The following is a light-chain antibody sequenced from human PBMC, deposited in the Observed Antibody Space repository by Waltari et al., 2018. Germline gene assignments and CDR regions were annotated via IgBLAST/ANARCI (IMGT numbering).Light chain of an antibody. CDR3: MQSLQTPLT. J-gene: IGKJ4*01. CDR2: LGS. CDR1: QSLLYRNGFNY. Sequence: DIVMTQSPRSLPVTPVESASISCRSSQSLLYRNGFNYVDWYLQKPGQSPQLLIYLGSYRASGVPDRFSGSGSGTDFTLKISRVEAEDFGVYYCMQSLQTPLTFGGGTKVEIE. V-gene: IGKV2-28*01.